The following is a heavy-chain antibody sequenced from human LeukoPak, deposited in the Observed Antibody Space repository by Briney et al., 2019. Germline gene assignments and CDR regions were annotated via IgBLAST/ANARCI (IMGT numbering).Heavy chain of an antibody. CDR1: GYTFTSYY. D-gene: IGHD1-26*01. J-gene: IGHJ4*02. Sequence: ASVKVSCKASGYTFTSYYMHWVRQAPGQGLEWMGIINPSGGSTSYAQKFQGRVTMTRDTSTSTVYMELSSLRSEDTAVYYCARDPLVVGATMAAFDYWGQGTLVTVSS. V-gene: IGHV1-46*01. CDR3: ARDPLVVGATMAAFDY. CDR2: INPSGGST.